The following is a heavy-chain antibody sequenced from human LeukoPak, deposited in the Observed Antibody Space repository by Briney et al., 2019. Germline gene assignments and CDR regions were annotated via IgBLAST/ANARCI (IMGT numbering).Heavy chain of an antibody. CDR1: GGSISNYY. Sequence: PSETLSLTCTVSGGSISNYYWSWIRQPPGKGLEWIGYIYYSGSTYYNPSLKSRVTISVDTSKNQFSLKLSSVTAADTAVYYCARRYYYDSSGYLFDYWGQGTLVTVSS. D-gene: IGHD3-22*01. CDR3: ARRYYYDSSGYLFDY. J-gene: IGHJ4*02. V-gene: IGHV4-59*08. CDR2: IYYSGST.